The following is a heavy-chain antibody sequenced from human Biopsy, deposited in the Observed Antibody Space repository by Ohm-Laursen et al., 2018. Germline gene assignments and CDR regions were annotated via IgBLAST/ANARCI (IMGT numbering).Heavy chain of an antibody. CDR2: IFYRGST. CDR3: ARDYDTSGYYYVS. V-gene: IGHV4-39*01. J-gene: IGHJ5*02. CDR1: GGSISNNNYY. Sequence: TLSLTWTVSGGSISNNNYYWGWIRQPPGKGLEWIGSIFYRGSTHYKPSLKSRANISVDTSKNQFSLKLNSVTAADTAVYYCARDYDTSGYYYVSWGQGTLVTVSS. D-gene: IGHD3-22*01.